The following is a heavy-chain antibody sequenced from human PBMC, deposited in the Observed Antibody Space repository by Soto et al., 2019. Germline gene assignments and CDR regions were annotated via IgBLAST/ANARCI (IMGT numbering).Heavy chain of an antibody. CDR2: INSDGSST. D-gene: IGHD3-3*01. J-gene: IGHJ6*02. V-gene: IGHV3-74*01. Sequence: GGSLRLSCAASGFTFSSYWMHWVRQAPGKGLVWVSRINSDGSSTSYADSVKGRFTISRDNAKNTLYLQMNSLRAEDTAVYYCARDLITIFGGYYYGMDVWGQGTTVTVSS. CDR3: ARDLITIFGGYYYGMDV. CDR1: GFTFSSYW.